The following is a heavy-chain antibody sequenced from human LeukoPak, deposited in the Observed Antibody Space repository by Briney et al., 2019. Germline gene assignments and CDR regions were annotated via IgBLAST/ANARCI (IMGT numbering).Heavy chain of an antibody. Sequence: GGSLRLSCAASGFTFSSYGMHWVRQAPGKGLEWVAFIRYDGSNKYYADSVKGWFTISRDNSKNTLYLQMNSLRAEDTAVYYCAKRDPGTSAVRFDPWGQGTLVTVSS. CDR1: GFTFSSYG. V-gene: IGHV3-30*02. CDR2: IRYDGSNK. D-gene: IGHD3-10*01. J-gene: IGHJ5*02. CDR3: AKRDPGTSAVRFDP.